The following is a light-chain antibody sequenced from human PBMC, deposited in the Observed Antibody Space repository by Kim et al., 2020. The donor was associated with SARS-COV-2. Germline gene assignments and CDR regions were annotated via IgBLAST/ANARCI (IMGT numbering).Light chain of an antibody. CDR2: KDN. CDR1: NIENKN. CDR3: QVWDSSNGV. Sequence: SSELTQPVSVSVALGQTARITCGGNNIENKNVQWYQQKPGQAPVLLIYKDNNRPSGILERFSGSNSGNTATLTISRAQAGDEADYYCQVWDSSNGVFGGGTKLTVL. J-gene: IGLJ3*02. V-gene: IGLV3-9*01.